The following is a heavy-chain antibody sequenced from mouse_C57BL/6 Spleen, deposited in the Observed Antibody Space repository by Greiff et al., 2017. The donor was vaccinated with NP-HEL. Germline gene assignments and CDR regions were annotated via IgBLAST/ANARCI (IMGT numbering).Heavy chain of an antibody. D-gene: IGHD1-1*01. V-gene: IGHV1-64*01. CDR2: IHPNSGST. CDR3: ARGYYGSSYVAY. CDR1: GYTFTSYW. Sequence: QVQLKQSGAELVKPGASVKLSCKASGYTFTSYWMHWVKQRPGQGLEWIGMIHPNSGSTNYNEKFKSKATLTVDKSSSTAYMQLSSLTSEDSAVYYCARGYYGSSYVAYWGQGTLVTVSA. J-gene: IGHJ3*01.